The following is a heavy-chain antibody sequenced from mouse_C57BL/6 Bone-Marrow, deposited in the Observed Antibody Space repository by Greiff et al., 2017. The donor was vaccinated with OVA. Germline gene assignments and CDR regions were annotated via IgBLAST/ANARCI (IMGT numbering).Heavy chain of an antibody. CDR3: AGITTVVATVDY. Sequence: VQVVESGAELARPGASVKLSCKASGYTFTSYGISWVKQRTGQGLEWIGEIYPRSGNTYYNEKFKGKATLTADKSSSTAYMELRSLTSEDSAVYFCAGITTVVATVDYWGQGTTLTVSS. J-gene: IGHJ2*01. CDR1: GYTFTSYG. V-gene: IGHV1-81*01. CDR2: IYPRSGNT. D-gene: IGHD1-1*01.